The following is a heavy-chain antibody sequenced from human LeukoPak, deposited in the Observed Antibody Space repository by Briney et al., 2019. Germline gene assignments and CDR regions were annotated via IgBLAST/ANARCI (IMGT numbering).Heavy chain of an antibody. J-gene: IGHJ3*02. CDR2: ISPNSGDT. Sequence: SSVKVSCKASGGTFSSYAISWVRQAPGQGLEWLGWISPNSGDTKYAQNFQGRVTMTRDTSISTAYMELRSLRFDDTAVYWCAREGMTVNAFDIWGQGTMVTVSS. CDR1: GGTFSSYA. V-gene: IGHV1-2*02. CDR3: AREGMTVNAFDI. D-gene: IGHD3-22*01.